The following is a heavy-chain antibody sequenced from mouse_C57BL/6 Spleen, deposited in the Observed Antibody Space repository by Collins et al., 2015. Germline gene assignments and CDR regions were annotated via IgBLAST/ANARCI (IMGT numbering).Heavy chain of an antibody. J-gene: IGHJ2*01. CDR3: TRDIYDGYYY. Sequence: EVQLQQSGTVLARPGASVKMSCKASGYSFTSYWMHWVKQRPGQGLEWIGAIYPGNSDTSYNQKFKGKAKLTAVTSASTAYMELSSLTNEDSAVYYCTRDIYDGYYYWGQGTTLTVSS. CDR1: GYSFTSYW. V-gene: IGHV1-5*01. CDR2: IYPGNSDT. D-gene: IGHD2-3*01.